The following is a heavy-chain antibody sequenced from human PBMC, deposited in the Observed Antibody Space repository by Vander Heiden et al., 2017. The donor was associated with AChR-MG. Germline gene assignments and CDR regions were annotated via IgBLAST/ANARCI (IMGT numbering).Heavy chain of an antibody. CDR1: GFTFSSYW. V-gene: IGHV3-7*04. CDR3: VGGVLVFDY. CDR2: IKQDGSEK. D-gene: IGHD2-8*02. Sequence: EVQLVESGGGLVQPGGSLRPSCAASGFTFSSYWMSWVRQAPGKGLEWVANIKQDGSEKYYVDSVKGRFTISRDNAKNSLYLQMNSLRAEDTAVYYCVGGVLVFDYWGQGTLVTVSS. J-gene: IGHJ4*02.